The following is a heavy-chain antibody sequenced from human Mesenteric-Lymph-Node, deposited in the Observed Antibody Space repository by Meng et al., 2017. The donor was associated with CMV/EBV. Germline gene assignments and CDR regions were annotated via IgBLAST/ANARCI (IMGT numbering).Heavy chain of an antibody. CDR1: GYTCTSYT. Sequence: SCKASGYTCTSYTFMWVRQAPGQGLEWMGWINTYNGITNYAQKVQGRVTMTADLSTSTAYMELTNLRSDDTAVYYCARDLSAKALDYWGQGTLVTVSS. CDR2: INTYNGIT. CDR3: ARDLSAKALDY. V-gene: IGHV1-18*04. J-gene: IGHJ4*02. D-gene: IGHD6-19*01.